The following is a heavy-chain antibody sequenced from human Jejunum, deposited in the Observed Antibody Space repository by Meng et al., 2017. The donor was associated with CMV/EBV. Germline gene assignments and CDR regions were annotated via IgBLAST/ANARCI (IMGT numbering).Heavy chain of an antibody. CDR2: ISSGSSAI. V-gene: IGHV3-23*01. J-gene: IGHJ6*02. D-gene: IGHD6-6*01. CDR1: SYA. CDR3: AKVWRPPRPSRVSLYYGMDV. Sequence: SYAMNWVRQAPGKGLEWVAHISSGSSAIYYADSVKGRFTISRDNSKNTLSLQMNSLRAEDTAVYYCAKVWRPPRPSRVSLYYGMDVWGQGTTVTVFS.